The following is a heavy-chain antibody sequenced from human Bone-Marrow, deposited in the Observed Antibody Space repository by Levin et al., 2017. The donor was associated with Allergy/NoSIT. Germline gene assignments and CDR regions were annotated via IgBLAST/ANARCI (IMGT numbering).Heavy chain of an antibody. D-gene: IGHD3-10*01. V-gene: IGHV3-23*01. CDR3: AKEGYNTHHSEIDS. Sequence: GESLKISCAASGFSFASYAMTWVRQAPGRGLEWVSSISGGYSTYYADFVKGRFTISRDNSKNTLYLQMTSLRAEDTAVYYCAKEGYNTHHSEIDSWGQGTLVTVSS. CDR2: ISGGYST. J-gene: IGHJ4*02. CDR1: GFSFASYA.